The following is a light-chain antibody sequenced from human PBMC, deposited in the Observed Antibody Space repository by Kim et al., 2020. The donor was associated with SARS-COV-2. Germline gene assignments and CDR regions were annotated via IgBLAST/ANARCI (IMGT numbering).Light chain of an antibody. CDR3: ASWDDSLNGYV. Sequence: QSVLTQPPSASGTPGQRVIISCSGSTSNIGSNTVNWYQQLPGTAPKLLFNTNNQRPSGVPDRISGSKSGTSASLAISGLQPEDEAEYYCASWDDSLNGYVFGPGTNVTVL. CDR2: TNN. CDR1: TSNIGSNT. J-gene: IGLJ1*01. V-gene: IGLV1-44*01.